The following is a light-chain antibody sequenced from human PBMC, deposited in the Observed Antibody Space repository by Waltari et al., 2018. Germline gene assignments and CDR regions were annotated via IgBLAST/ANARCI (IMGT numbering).Light chain of an antibody. CDR3: HQYFTFPFT. CDR2: WAS. CDR1: QSVFYSSNSKNY. J-gene: IGKJ3*01. V-gene: IGKV4-1*01. Sequence: DIVMTQSPDSLAVSLGARATIHCQSSQSVFYSSNSKNYLAWYQQKPGQPPKVLFYWASSRASGVPGRFSGGGSDTDFTLTISSLQAEDVAVYFCHQYFTFPFTFGPGTKVQIK.